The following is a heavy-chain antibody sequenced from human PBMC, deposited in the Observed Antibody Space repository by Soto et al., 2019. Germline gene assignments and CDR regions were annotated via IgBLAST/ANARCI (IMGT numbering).Heavy chain of an antibody. CDR1: GFTFSSSA. Sequence: GGSLRLSCAASGFTFSSSAMSWVRQAPGKGLEWVSAISGSGGNTYYADSVKGRFTISRDNAKNTLYLQMNSLRAEDTAVYYCARDPTYFYDSSGYYDYWGQGTLVTVSS. V-gene: IGHV3-23*01. D-gene: IGHD3-22*01. CDR2: ISGSGGNT. CDR3: ARDPTYFYDSSGYYDY. J-gene: IGHJ4*02.